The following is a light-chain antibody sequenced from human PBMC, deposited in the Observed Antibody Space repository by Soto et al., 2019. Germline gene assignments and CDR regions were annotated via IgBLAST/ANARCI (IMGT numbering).Light chain of an antibody. Sequence: DIQMTQSPSTLSASVGDRVTITCRASQSISSWLAWYQQKAGKAPKLLIYDASSLESGVPSRFSGSGSGTEFTLTISSLQPDAFANYYCQQYNSYPTFGQGTKVDI. J-gene: IGKJ1*01. V-gene: IGKV1-5*01. CDR2: DAS. CDR3: QQYNSYPT. CDR1: QSISSW.